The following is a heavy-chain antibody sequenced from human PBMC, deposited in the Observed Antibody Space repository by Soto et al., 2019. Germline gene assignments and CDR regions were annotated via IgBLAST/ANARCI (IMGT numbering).Heavy chain of an antibody. J-gene: IGHJ5*02. Sequence: QVQLVQSGAEVKKPGSSVKVSCKASGGTFSSYTISWVRKAPGQGLEWMGRIIPILGIANYAKKFQGRVTITADKSTSTAYMELSSLRSEDTAVYYCAVGARPQFDPWGQGTLVTVSS. D-gene: IGHD2-15*01. CDR1: GGTFSSYT. V-gene: IGHV1-69*02. CDR2: IIPILGIA. CDR3: AVGARPQFDP.